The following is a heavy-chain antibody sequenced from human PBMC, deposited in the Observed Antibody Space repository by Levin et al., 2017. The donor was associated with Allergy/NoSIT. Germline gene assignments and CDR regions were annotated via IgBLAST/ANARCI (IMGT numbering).Heavy chain of an antibody. CDR3: AKASCSSISCYRFDK. Sequence: LSLPCAASGFSFSTYAMSWVRQAPGKGLDWVSSISGNGASTYYADSVKGRFTISRDNSKNTLYLQMNSLRAEDTAVYFCAKASCSSISCYRFDKWGQGALVTVSS. V-gene: IGHV3-23*01. CDR1: GFSFSTYA. D-gene: IGHD2-2*02. CDR2: ISGNGAST. J-gene: IGHJ5*02.